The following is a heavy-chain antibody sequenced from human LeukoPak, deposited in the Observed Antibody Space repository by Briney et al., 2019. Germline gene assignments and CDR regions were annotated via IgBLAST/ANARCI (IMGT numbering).Heavy chain of an antibody. J-gene: IGHJ4*02. CDR1: GYTFTSYF. CDR3: LLYDYVWGSYRLIDY. V-gene: IGHV1-46*01. CDR2: INPSGDST. D-gene: IGHD3-16*02. Sequence: ASVKVSCKTSGYTFTSYFMHWVRQAPGQGLEWMGIINPSGDSTSYAPKFRDRVTTTRDTSTSTVYMELSSLRSEDTAVYYCLLYDYVWGSYRLIDYWGQGTLVTVSS.